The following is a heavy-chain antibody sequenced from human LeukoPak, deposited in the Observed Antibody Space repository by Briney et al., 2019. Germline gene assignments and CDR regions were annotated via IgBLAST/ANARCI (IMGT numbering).Heavy chain of an antibody. CDR1: GFTFSSYA. CDR3: AKIGRSSSWSKVGWFDP. J-gene: IGHJ5*02. V-gene: IGHV3-23*01. D-gene: IGHD6-13*01. CDR2: IFGSGAT. Sequence: GGSLRLSCAASGFTFSSYAMTWVRQAPRKGLDWVSAIFGSGATYYADSVRGLFTISRDNSKNTLYLQMNSLRAEDTAVYYCAKIGRSSSWSKVGWFDPWGQGTLVTVSS.